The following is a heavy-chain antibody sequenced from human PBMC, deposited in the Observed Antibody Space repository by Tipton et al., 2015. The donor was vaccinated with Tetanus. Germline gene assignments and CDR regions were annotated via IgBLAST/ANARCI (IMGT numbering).Heavy chain of an antibody. J-gene: IGHJ4*02. CDR3: ARAPYNSPGKFYFDD. CDR1: GGSISSYY. CDR2: IYYSGST. D-gene: IGHD5-24*01. Sequence: TLSLTCTVSGGSISSYYWSWIRQPPGKGLEWIGYIYYSGSTNYNPSLKSRVTISVDLSNNQFSLSLSSVTAADTAVYYCARAPYNSPGKFYFDDWGQGILVTVSA. V-gene: IGHV4-59*12.